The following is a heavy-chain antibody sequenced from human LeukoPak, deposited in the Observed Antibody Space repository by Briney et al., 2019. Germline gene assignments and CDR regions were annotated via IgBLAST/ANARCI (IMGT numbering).Heavy chain of an antibody. D-gene: IGHD3-9*01. CDR3: ASHYDILTGYYALDY. CDR1: GFTFSSYE. J-gene: IGHJ4*02. V-gene: IGHV3-48*03. Sequence: GGSLRLSCAASGFTFSSYEMKWARQAPGKGLEWVSYISSSGSTIYYADSVKGRFTISRDNAKNSLYLQMNSLRAEDTAVYYYASHYDILTGYYALDYWGQGTLVTVSS. CDR2: ISSSGSTI.